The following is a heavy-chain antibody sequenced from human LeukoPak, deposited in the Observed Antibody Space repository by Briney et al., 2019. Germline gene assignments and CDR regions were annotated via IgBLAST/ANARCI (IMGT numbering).Heavy chain of an antibody. V-gene: IGHV3-23*01. CDR2: ISGSGGST. Sequence: GGSLRLSCAASGFTFSSYAMSWVRQAPGKGLEWVSAISGSGGSTYYADSVKGRFTISRDNSKNTLYLQMNSLRAEDTAVYYYAREVSGDVNFDYWGQGTLVTVSS. CDR3: AREVSGDVNFDY. D-gene: IGHD7-27*01. CDR1: GFTFSSYA. J-gene: IGHJ4*02.